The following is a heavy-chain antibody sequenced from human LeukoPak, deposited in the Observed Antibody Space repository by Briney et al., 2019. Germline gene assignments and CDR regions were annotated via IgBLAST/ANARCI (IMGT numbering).Heavy chain of an antibody. V-gene: IGHV4-59*08. J-gene: IGHJ4*02. CDR3: ARLRVATNQNLFDY. CDR1: GGSISSYY. D-gene: IGHD5-24*01. Sequence: SETLSLTCTVSGGSISSYYWSWIRQPPGKGLEWTGYIYYSGSTNYNPSLKSRVTISVDTSKNQFSLKLSSVTAADTAVYYCARLRVATNQNLFDYWGQGTLVTVSS. CDR2: IYYSGST.